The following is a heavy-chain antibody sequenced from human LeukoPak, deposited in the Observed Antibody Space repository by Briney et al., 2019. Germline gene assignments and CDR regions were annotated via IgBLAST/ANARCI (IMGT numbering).Heavy chain of an antibody. CDR2: IYYSGST. Sequence: PSETLSLTCTASGGTISSYYRSWIRQPPGKGLEWIAYIYYSGSTNYNPSLKSRVTISVDTSKNQFSLKLSSVTAADTAVYYCARGLRFLEWLTQDYWGQGTLVTVSS. V-gene: IGHV4-59*01. D-gene: IGHD3-3*01. CDR3: ARGLRFLEWLTQDY. J-gene: IGHJ4*02. CDR1: GGTISSYY.